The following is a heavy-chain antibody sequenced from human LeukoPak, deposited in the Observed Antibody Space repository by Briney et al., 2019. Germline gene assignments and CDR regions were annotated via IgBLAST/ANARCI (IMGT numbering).Heavy chain of an antibody. CDR1: GYTFTGYY. CDR2: INPTSGGT. Sequence: GASVKVSCKASGYTFTGYYMHWVRQAPGQGLEWMGWINPTSGGTKYAQKFQGRVTMTRDTSISTAYMELNTLRSDDTAMYYCARAAGDYGDYDYFYYMDVWGKGTTVTISS. J-gene: IGHJ6*03. V-gene: IGHV1-2*02. D-gene: IGHD4-17*01. CDR3: ARAAGDYGDYDYFYYMDV.